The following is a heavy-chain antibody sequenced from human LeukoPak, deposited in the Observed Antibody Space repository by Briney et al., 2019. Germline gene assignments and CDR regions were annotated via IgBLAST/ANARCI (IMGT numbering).Heavy chain of an antibody. D-gene: IGHD1-14*01. CDR3: AKGSTYFGTYYFDY. J-gene: IGHJ4*02. V-gene: IGHV3-23*01. CDR1: GFTFSSYA. CDR2: ISGSGDST. Sequence: PGGSLRLSCAASGFTFSSYAMSWVRQAPGKGLEWVSTISGSGDSTYYADSVKGRFTISRDNSKSTLHLQMYSLRAEDTAVYYCAKGSTYFGTYYFDYWGQGTLVTVSS.